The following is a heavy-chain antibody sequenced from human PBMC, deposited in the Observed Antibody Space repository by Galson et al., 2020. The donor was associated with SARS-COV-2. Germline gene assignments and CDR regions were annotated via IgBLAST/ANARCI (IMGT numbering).Heavy chain of an antibody. D-gene: IGHD4-17*01. J-gene: IGHJ4*02. CDR3: AALWAGMTTGGGY. Sequence: SVKVSCKASGFTFSSSAVQWVRQARGQRLEWIGWIVVGTGNTNSAQNFQERVTITRDMSTNTAYMELSSLRFDDTAVYYCAALWAGMTTGGGYWGQGTQVTVSS. CDR2: IVVGTGNT. V-gene: IGHV1-58*01. CDR1: GFTFSSSA.